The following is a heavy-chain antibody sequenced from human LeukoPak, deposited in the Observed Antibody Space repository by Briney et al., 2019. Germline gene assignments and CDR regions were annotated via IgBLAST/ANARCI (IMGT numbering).Heavy chain of an antibody. CDR2: IYYSGST. Sequence: SETLSLTCTVSGGSISSGDYYWSWIRQPPGKGLEWIGYIYYSGSTYYNPSLKSRVTISVDTSKNQFSLKLSSVTAADTAVHYCARERLVRGLDIWGQGTMVTVSS. CDR1: GGSISSGDYY. D-gene: IGHD3-9*01. J-gene: IGHJ3*02. V-gene: IGHV4-30-4*08. CDR3: ARERLVRGLDI.